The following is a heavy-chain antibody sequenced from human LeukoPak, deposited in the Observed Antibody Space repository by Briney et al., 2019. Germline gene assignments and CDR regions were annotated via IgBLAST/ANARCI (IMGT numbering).Heavy chain of an antibody. CDR3: ARVRKRITMIVVTKAEGWFDP. V-gene: IGHV1-2*02. Sequence: ASVKVSCKASGYTFTGYYMHWVRQAPGQGLEWMGWINPNSGGTNYVQKFQGRVTMTGDTSISTAYMELSRLRFDDTAVYYCARVRKRITMIVVTKAEGWFDPWGQGTLVTVSS. CDR1: GYTFTGYY. CDR2: INPNSGGT. J-gene: IGHJ5*02. D-gene: IGHD3-22*01.